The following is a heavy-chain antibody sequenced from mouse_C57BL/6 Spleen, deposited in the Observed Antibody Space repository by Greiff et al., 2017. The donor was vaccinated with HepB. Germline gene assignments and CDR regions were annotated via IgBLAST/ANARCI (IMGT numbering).Heavy chain of an antibody. J-gene: IGHJ2*01. Sequence: VQLQQPGAELVRPGTSVKLSCKASGYTFTSYWMHWVKQRPGQGLEWIGVIDPSDSYTNYNQKFKGKATLTVDTSSSTAYMQLSSLTSEDSAVYYCARASYGSSLDYWGQGTTLTVSS. CDR3: ARASYGSSLDY. V-gene: IGHV1-59*01. CDR1: GYTFTSYW. CDR2: IDPSDSYT. D-gene: IGHD1-1*01.